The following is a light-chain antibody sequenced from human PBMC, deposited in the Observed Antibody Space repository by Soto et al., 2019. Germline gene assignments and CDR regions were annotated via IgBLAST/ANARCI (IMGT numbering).Light chain of an antibody. CDR2: DAS. CDR3: QQRGA. CDR1: QSVSSY. Sequence: EIVLTQSPATLSLSPGERATLSCRASQSVSSYLAWYQQKPGQAPRLLIYDASNRATGIPARFRGSGPGTDFTLTISSLEPEDFAVYYCQQRGAFGPETIVDIK. V-gene: IGKV3D-11*02. J-gene: IGKJ3*01.